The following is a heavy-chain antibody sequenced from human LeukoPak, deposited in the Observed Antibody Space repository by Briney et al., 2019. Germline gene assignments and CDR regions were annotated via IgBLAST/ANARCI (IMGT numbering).Heavy chain of an antibody. CDR2: IYTSGST. CDR1: GGSISSYY. Sequence: SETLSLTCTVSGGSISSYYWSWIRQPAGKGLEWIGRIYTSGSTNYNPSLKSRVTMSVDTSKNQFSLKLSSVTAADTAVYYCARVGYSSGWHTRLYYFDYWGQGTLVTVSS. J-gene: IGHJ4*02. D-gene: IGHD6-19*01. V-gene: IGHV4-4*07. CDR3: ARVGYSSGWHTRLYYFDY.